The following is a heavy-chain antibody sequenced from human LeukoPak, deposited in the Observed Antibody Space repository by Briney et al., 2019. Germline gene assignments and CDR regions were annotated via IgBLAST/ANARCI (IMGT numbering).Heavy chain of an antibody. CDR2: IIPIFGTA. J-gene: IGHJ3*02. CDR3: ARDPGDGYLDAFDI. V-gene: IGHV1-69*13. CDR1: GYTFTSYD. D-gene: IGHD5-24*01. Sequence: SVKVSCKASGYTFTSYDINWVRQAPGQGLEWMGGIIPIFGTANYAQKFQGRVTITADESTSTAYMELSSLRSEDTAVYYCARDPGDGYLDAFDIWGQGTMVTVSS.